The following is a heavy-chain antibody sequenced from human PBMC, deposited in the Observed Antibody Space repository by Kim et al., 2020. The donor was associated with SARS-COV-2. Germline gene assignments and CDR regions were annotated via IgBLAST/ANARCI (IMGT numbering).Heavy chain of an antibody. D-gene: IGHD2-21*02. Sequence: SETLSLTCTVSGGSISSGDYYWSWILQPPGKGLEWIGYIYYTGSSHYNPSLNSRVTISIDTSKNQFSLKVTSVTAADTAMYYCARGPPIGGGDCFSNWGQGTLVTVSS. J-gene: IGHJ4*02. CDR1: GGSISSGDYY. V-gene: IGHV4-30-4*01. CDR2: IYYTGSS. CDR3: ARGPPIGGGDCFSN.